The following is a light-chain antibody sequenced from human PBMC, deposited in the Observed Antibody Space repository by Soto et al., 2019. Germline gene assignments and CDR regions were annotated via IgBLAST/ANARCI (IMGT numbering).Light chain of an antibody. CDR3: QSYDSSLSGYV. Sequence: QAVVTQPPSVCGAPGQRVTISCTGSSSNIGAGYDVHWYQQLPGTAPKLLIYGNSSRPSGVPDRFSGSKSGTSASLAITGLQAEDEADYYCQSYDSSLSGYVFGTGTKVTVL. CDR2: GNS. CDR1: SSNIGAGYD. J-gene: IGLJ1*01. V-gene: IGLV1-40*01.